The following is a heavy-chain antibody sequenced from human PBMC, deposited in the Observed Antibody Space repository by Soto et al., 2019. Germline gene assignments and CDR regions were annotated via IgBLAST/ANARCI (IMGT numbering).Heavy chain of an antibody. Sequence: EVQLVESGGGLVQPGRSLRLSCAASGFTFDDYAMHWVRQAPGKGLEWVSGISWNSGSIGYADSVKGRFTISRDNAKNSLYLQMNSLRAEDTALYYCAKELSGVPAAARYGMDVWGQGTTVTVSS. CDR3: AKELSGVPAAARYGMDV. CDR2: ISWNSGSI. J-gene: IGHJ6*02. D-gene: IGHD2-2*01. V-gene: IGHV3-9*01. CDR1: GFTFDDYA.